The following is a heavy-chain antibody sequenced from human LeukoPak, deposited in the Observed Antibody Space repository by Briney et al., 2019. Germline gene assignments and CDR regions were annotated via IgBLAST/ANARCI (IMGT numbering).Heavy chain of an antibody. D-gene: IGHD6-13*01. CDR1: GGSIGSYY. Sequence: SETLSLTCTVSGGSIGSYYWSWIRQPPGKGLEWIGYIYYSGSTNYNPSLKSRVTISVDTSKNQFSLKLSSVTAADTAVYYCARLEQQLVPNWFDPWGQGTLVTVSS. V-gene: IGHV4-59*08. CDR2: IYYSGST. J-gene: IGHJ5*02. CDR3: ARLEQQLVPNWFDP.